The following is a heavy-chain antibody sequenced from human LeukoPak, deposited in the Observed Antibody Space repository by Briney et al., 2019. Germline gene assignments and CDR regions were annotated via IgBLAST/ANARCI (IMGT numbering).Heavy chain of an antibody. CDR2: ISGSGEST. J-gene: IGHJ4*02. Sequence: QPGGSLRLSCAASGFTFSNYAMAWVRQAPGKGLEWVSGISGSGESTYYTDSVKGRFTISRDNSRNTLFLQMNSLRAEDTAVYYCAKRDHSDTTTYSRLFDYWGQGTLVTVSS. CDR1: GFTFSNYA. D-gene: IGHD2/OR15-2a*01. V-gene: IGHV3-23*01. CDR3: AKRDHSDTTTYSRLFDY.